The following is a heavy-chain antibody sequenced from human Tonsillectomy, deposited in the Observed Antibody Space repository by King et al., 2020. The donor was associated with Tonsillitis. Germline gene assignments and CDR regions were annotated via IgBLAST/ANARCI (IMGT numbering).Heavy chain of an antibody. CDR3: ARHRYFDLNWFDP. CDR2: AHHTGHT. J-gene: IGHJ5*02. CDR1: GGSITSYY. Sequence: QLQESGPGLVKPSETLSLTCTVSGGSITSYYWSWVRQPPGGGLEWIGYAHHTGHTKYNPSLENRVTVSVDTSKTQFSLKLNSVTAADTAVYYCARHRYFDLNWFDPWGQGTQVTVSS. D-gene: IGHD3-9*01. V-gene: IGHV4-59*08.